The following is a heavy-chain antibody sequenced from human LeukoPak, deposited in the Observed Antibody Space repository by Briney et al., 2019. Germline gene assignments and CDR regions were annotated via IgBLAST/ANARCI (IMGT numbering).Heavy chain of an antibody. V-gene: IGHV3-7*01. CDR2: IKQDGSDK. CDR3: AKDPGSATLNY. CDR1: GFALSTYW. J-gene: IGHJ4*02. D-gene: IGHD6-25*01. Sequence: GGSLRLSCAASGFALSTYWMSWVRQAPGKGLEWVANIKQDGSDKYYVDSVKGRFTISRDNAKNSLYLQMNSLRAEDTAVYYCAKDPGSATLNYWGQGTLVTVSS.